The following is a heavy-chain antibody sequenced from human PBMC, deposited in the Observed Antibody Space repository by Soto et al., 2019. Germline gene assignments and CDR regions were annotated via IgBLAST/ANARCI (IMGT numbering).Heavy chain of an antibody. Sequence: ASVKVSCKTSGGTFSSYAISWVRQAPGQGLEWMGGIIPIFGTANYAQKFQGRVTITADESTSTAYMELSSLRSEDTAVYYCARVASNWNQKHFDYWGQGTLVTVSS. D-gene: IGHD1-20*01. CDR2: IIPIFGTA. V-gene: IGHV1-69*13. CDR3: ARVASNWNQKHFDY. J-gene: IGHJ4*02. CDR1: GGTFSSYA.